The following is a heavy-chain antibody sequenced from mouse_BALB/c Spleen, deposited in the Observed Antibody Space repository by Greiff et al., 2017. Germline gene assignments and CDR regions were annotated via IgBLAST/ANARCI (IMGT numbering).Heavy chain of an antibody. CDR1: GYSFTGYY. D-gene: IGHD2-4*01. J-gene: IGHJ4*01. CDR3: ARPLYDYDGYAMDY. CDR2: INPYNGAT. Sequence: VQLQQSGPELVKPGASVKISCKASGYSFTGYYMHWVKQSHVKSLEWIGRINPYNGATSYNQNFKDKASLTVDKSSSTAYMELHSLTSEDSAVYYCARPLYDYDGYAMDYWGQGTSVTVSS. V-gene: IGHV1-31*01.